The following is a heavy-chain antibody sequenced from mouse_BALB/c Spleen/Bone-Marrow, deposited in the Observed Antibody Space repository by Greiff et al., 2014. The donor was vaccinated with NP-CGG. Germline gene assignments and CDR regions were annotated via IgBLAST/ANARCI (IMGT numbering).Heavy chain of an antibody. Sequence: VQRVESGPGLVAPSQSLSITCTVSGFSLTSYGVHWVRQPPGKGLEWLGVIWAGGNTNYNSALMSRLSISKDNSKSQIFLKMNSLQTDDTAMYYCARDREYGYYYAMDYWGQGTSVTVSS. V-gene: IGHV2-9*02. CDR1: GFSLTSYG. D-gene: IGHD2-2*01. CDR3: ARDREYGYYYAMDY. J-gene: IGHJ4*01. CDR2: IWAGGNT.